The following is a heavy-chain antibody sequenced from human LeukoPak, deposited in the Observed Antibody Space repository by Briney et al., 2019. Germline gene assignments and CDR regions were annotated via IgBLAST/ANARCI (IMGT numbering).Heavy chain of an antibody. V-gene: IGHV4-39*01. CDR3: ARPTSGYYWFDP. D-gene: IGHD5-12*01. CDR2: ISYSGST. Sequence: SETLCLTCTVSGGSISSSNYYWGWIRQPPGKGLEWIGTISYSGSTYYNPSLKSRVTISVDTSKNQLSLKLSSVTAADTAVYYCARPTSGYYWFDPWGQGTLVTVSS. CDR1: GGSISSSNYY. J-gene: IGHJ5*02.